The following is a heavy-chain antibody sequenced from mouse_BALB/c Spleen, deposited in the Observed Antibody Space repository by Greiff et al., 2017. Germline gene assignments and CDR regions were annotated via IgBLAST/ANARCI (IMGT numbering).Heavy chain of an antibody. CDR2: IYPGNVNT. CDR3: ARSLFTTVVALYYFDY. J-gene: IGHJ2*01. Sequence: QVQLKQSGPELVKPGASVRISCKASGYTFTSYYIHWVKQRPGQGLEWIGWIYPGNVNTKYNEKFKGKATLTADKSSSTAYMQLSSLTSEDSAVYFCARSLFTTVVALYYFDYWGQGTTLTVSS. V-gene: IGHV1S56*01. CDR1: GYTFTSYY. D-gene: IGHD1-1*01.